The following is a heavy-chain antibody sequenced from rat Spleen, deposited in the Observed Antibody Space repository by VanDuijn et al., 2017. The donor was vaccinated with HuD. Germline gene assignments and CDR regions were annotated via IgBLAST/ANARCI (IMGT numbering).Heavy chain of an antibody. Sequence: EVQLVESDGGLVQPGRSLKLSCATSGFTFSDCYMAWVRQAPTKGLEWVATISYYGSGTYYRDSVKGRFTVSRNNAKTTLYLELDSLRSEDTATYYCVRQGYLRDWYFDFWGPGTMVTVSS. CDR3: VRQGYLRDWYFDF. CDR1: GFTFSDCY. D-gene: IGHD2-7*01. CDR2: ISYYGSGT. J-gene: IGHJ1*01. V-gene: IGHV5-29*01.